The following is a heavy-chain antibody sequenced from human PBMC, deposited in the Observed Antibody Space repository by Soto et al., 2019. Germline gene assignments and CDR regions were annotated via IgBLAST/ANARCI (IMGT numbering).Heavy chain of an antibody. V-gene: IGHV1-2*04. CDR3: ARDYGDYAHQFDY. D-gene: IGHD4-17*01. J-gene: IGHJ4*02. CDR1: GYTFTGYY. CDR2: INPNSGGT. Sequence: ASVKVSCKASGYTFTGYYMHWVRQAPGQGLEWMGWINPNSGGTNYAQKFQGWVTMTRDTSASTAYMELSSLRSEDTAVYYCARDYGDYAHQFDYWGQGTLVTVSS.